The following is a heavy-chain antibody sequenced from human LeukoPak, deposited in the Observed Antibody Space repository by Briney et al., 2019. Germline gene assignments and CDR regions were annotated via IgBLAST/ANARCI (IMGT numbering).Heavy chain of an antibody. V-gene: IGHV3-30*02. CDR1: GFTFSSYG. D-gene: IGHD3-16*01. Sequence: GGSLRLSCAASGFTFSSYGMHWVRQAPGKGLEWVAFIRYDGSNKYYADSVKGRFTISRDNAKNSLYLQMNSLRAEDTAVYYCARDDEGGFDYWGQGTLVTVSS. CDR3: ARDDEGGFDY. CDR2: IRYDGSNK. J-gene: IGHJ4*02.